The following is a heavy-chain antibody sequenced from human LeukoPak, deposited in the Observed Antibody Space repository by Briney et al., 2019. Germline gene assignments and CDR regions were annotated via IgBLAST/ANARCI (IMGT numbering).Heavy chain of an antibody. D-gene: IGHD4-17*01. CDR2: IYHSGST. Sequence: SETLSLTCAVSGGSISSGGYSWIWIRQPPGKGLVWVGYIYHSGSTYYNPSLKSRVTISVDRSKNQFSLKLSSVTAPDTAVYYCAREDLGGDYGAFDIWGQGTMVTVSS. J-gene: IGHJ3*02. CDR1: GGSISSGGYS. CDR3: AREDLGGDYGAFDI. V-gene: IGHV4-30-2*01.